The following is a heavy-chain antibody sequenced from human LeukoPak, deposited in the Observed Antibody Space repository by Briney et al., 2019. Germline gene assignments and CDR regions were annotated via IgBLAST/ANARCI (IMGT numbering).Heavy chain of an antibody. V-gene: IGHV3-48*04. Sequence: GGSLRLSCAASGFTFSSYSMNWVRQAPGKGLEWVSYIRSSGSTIYYADSVKGRFTISRDNAENSLYLQMNSLRAEDTAVYYCAREGGEWELLRTFDYWGQGTLVTVSS. CDR1: GFTFSSYS. CDR2: IRSSGSTI. D-gene: IGHD1-26*01. CDR3: AREGGEWELLRTFDY. J-gene: IGHJ4*02.